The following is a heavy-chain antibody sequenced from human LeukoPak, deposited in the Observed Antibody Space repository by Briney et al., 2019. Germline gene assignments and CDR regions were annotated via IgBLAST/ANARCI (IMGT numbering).Heavy chain of an antibody. CDR2: IYYSGST. J-gene: IGHJ4*02. Sequence: SETLSLTCTVSGGSISSSSYYWGWIRQPPGKGLEWIGSIYYSGSTYYNPSLKSRVTISVDTSKNQFSLKLSSVTAADTAVYYCARQEGIARGFFDYWGQGTLVTVSP. CDR1: GGSISSSSYY. D-gene: IGHD6-13*01. CDR3: ARQEGIARGFFDY. V-gene: IGHV4-39*01.